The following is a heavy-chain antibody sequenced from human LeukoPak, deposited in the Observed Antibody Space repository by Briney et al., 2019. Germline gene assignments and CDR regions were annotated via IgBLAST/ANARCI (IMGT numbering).Heavy chain of an antibody. CDR3: ALRDSEPSDAFDI. V-gene: IGHV4-59*08. CDR1: GGSISSYY. CDR2: IYYSGST. J-gene: IGHJ3*02. Sequence: SETLSLTCTVSGGSISSYYWSWIRQPPGKGLEWIGYIYYSGSTNYNPSLKRRVTISVDTSKNQFSLKLSSVTAADTAVYYCALRDSEPSDAFDIWGQGTMVTVSS. D-gene: IGHD1-26*01.